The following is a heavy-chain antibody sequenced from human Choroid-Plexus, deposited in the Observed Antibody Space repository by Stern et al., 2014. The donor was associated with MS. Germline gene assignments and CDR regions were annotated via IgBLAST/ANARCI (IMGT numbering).Heavy chain of an antibody. D-gene: IGHD2/OR15-2a*01. CDR3: AKDRQYLTYFFDH. Sequence: VQLVESGGGVVQPGRPLRLSCVASGFTFGSCAMHWVRQAPCKGLEWVGGVSHDGSYKYYADSVKGRFTISRDNSQNTLYMQMSSLRPEDTAVYYCAKDRQYLTYFFDHWGQGSLVTVSS. V-gene: IGHV3-30*18. CDR2: VSHDGSYK. CDR1: GFTFGSCA. J-gene: IGHJ5*02.